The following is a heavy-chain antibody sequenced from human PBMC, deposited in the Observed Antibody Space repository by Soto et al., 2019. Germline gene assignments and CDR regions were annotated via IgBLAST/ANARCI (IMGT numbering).Heavy chain of an antibody. D-gene: IGHD1-7*01. CDR3: ARDGVGNWNYDWDYYYYYYGMDV. CDR2: INAGNGNT. Sequence: ASVKVSCKASGYTFTSYAMHWVRQAPGQRLEWMGWINAGNGNTKYSQKFQGRVTITRDTSASTAYMELSSLRSEDTAVYYCARDGVGNWNYDWDYYYYYYGMDVWGQGATVTVSS. V-gene: IGHV1-3*01. CDR1: GYTFTSYA. J-gene: IGHJ6*02.